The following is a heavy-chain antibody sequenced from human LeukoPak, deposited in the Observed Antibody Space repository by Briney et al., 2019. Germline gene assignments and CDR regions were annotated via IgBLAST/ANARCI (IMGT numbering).Heavy chain of an antibody. D-gene: IGHD7-27*01. V-gene: IGHV3-74*01. Sequence: AGGSLRLSCEASGINLSSYWMHWVRHTPGMGLVWVSRIKSDGSSTRYEDSVKGRFTVSRDNAKNTLYMQMNSLRGEDTAVYYCARGGRKLGDAFDIWGQGTLVTVS. CDR2: IKSDGSST. CDR3: ARGGRKLGDAFDI. J-gene: IGHJ3*02. CDR1: GINLSSYW.